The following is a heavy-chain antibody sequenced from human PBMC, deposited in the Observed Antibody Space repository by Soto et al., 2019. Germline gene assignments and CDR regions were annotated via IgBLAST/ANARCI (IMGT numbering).Heavy chain of an antibody. Sequence: GGSLRLSCAASGFTFSSYGMHWVRQAPGKWLEWVAVIWYDGSNKYYADSVKGRFAISRDNSKNTLYLQMNSLRAEDTAVYYCARGVVRGVIIRGVDAFDIWGQGXMVTV. CDR2: IWYDGSNK. J-gene: IGHJ3*02. CDR3: ARGVVRGVIIRGVDAFDI. CDR1: GFTFSSYG. V-gene: IGHV3-33*01. D-gene: IGHD3-10*01.